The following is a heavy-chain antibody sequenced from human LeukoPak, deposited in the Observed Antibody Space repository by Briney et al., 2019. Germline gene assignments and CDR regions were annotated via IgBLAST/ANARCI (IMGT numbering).Heavy chain of an antibody. J-gene: IGHJ4*02. D-gene: IGHD4-23*01. Sequence: GGSLRLSCAASGFTFSDYYMSWIRQAPGKGLEWVSYIRSSGSTIYYADSVKGRFTISRDNAKNSLYLQMNSLRAEDTAVYYCARPELRGFAPNYWGQGTLVTVSS. CDR1: GFTFSDYY. V-gene: IGHV3-11*04. CDR3: ARPELRGFAPNY. CDR2: IRSSGSTI.